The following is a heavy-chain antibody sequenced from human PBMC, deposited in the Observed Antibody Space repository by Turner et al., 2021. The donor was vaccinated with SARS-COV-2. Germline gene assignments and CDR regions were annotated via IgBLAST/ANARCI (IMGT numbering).Heavy chain of an antibody. CDR2: IWYDGRNK. D-gene: IGHD3-22*01. V-gene: IGHV3-30*19. J-gene: IGHJ1*01. CDR1: GFTFSSYG. CDR3: ARECDDSSGCAEYFQH. Sequence: QVQLVESGGGVVQPGRSLRLACAASGFTFSSYGMHWVRQAPGKGLEWVAAIWYDGRNKYYADSVKGRFTISRDNSKNTLYLQMNSLRAEDTAVYYCARECDDSSGCAEYFQHWGQGTLVTVSS.